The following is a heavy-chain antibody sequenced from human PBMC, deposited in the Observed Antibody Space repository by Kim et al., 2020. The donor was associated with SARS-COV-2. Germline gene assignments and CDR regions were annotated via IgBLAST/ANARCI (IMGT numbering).Heavy chain of an antibody. J-gene: IGHJ4*02. Sequence: GGSLRLSCAASGFTFSNAWMTWVRQAPGKGLEWVGRIKKESDGGTIDYAAPVKGRFTISSDDSKTMLYLQMNSPKAEDTAEYYWVTGADGWGQGTLVTVSS. V-gene: IGHV3-15*01. D-gene: IGHD2-21*02. CDR3: VTGADG. CDR2: IKKESDGGTI. CDR1: GFTFSNAW.